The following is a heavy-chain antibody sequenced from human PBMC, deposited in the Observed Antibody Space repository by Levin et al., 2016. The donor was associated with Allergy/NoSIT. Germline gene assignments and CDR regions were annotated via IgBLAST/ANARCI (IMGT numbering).Heavy chain of an antibody. V-gene: IGHV4-34*01. CDR3: ARIRRYCSSTSCPYGMDV. CDR1: GGSFSGYY. J-gene: IGHJ6*02. D-gene: IGHD2-2*01. Sequence: SETLSLTCAVYGGSFSGYYWSWIRQPPGKGLEWIGEINHSGSTNYNPSLKSRVTISVDTSKNQFSLKLSSVTAADTAVYYCARIRRYCSSTSCPYGMDVWGQGTTVTVSS. CDR2: INHSGST.